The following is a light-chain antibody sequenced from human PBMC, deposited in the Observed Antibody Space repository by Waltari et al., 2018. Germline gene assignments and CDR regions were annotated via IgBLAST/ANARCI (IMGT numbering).Light chain of an antibody. CDR1: YAFTNS. CDR2: AAS. CDR3: QQYWSIPWT. V-gene: IGKV1-NL1*01. J-gene: IGKJ1*01. Sequence: DIQMTQSPSSLSASIGDRVTITCRASYAFTNSLAWYQQKPGKAPKLLLYAASRLESVVPSRFSGSGSGTDYPLTISSLQPEDFATYYCQQYWSIPWTFGQGTKVEI.